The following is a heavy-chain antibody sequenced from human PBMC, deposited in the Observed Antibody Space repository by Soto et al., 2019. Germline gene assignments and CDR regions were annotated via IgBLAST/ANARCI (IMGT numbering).Heavy chain of an antibody. V-gene: IGHV3-15*07. Sequence: GGSLRLSCAASGFTFSNAWMNWVRQAPGKGLEWVGRNKSKTDGGTTDYAAPVKGRFTISRDDSKNTLYLQMNSLKTEDTAVYYCTTDSRDYYDSSGYYYAFDYWGQGTLVTVSS. J-gene: IGHJ4*02. CDR2: NKSKTDGGTT. CDR3: TTDSRDYYDSSGYYYAFDY. CDR1: GFTFSNAW. D-gene: IGHD3-22*01.